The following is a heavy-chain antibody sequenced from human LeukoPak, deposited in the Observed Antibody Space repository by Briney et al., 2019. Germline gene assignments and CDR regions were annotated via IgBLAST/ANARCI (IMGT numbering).Heavy chain of an antibody. CDR1: GGSFSGYY. J-gene: IGHJ4*02. D-gene: IGHD6-13*01. CDR2: IYTSGSA. CDR3: ARGYGIAAAGTSDY. Sequence: SETLSLTCAVYGGSFSGYYWNWIRQPAGKGLEWIGRIYTSGSANYNPSLKSRVTISIDTSKNRFSLRLNSETAADTAVYYCARGYGIAAAGTSDYWGQGILVIVSS. V-gene: IGHV4-59*10.